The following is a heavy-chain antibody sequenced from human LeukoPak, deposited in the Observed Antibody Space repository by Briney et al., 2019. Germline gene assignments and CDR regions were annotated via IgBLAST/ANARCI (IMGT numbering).Heavy chain of an antibody. CDR3: ASSGYSYGYEVSY. CDR1: GGSISSYY. Sequence: PSETLSLTCTVSGGSISSYYWSWIRQPAGKGLEWIGRIYTSGSTDYNPSLKSRVTMSVDTPKNQFSLKLSSVTAADTAVYYCASSGYSYGYEVSYWGQGTLVTVSS. D-gene: IGHD5-18*01. J-gene: IGHJ4*02. V-gene: IGHV4-4*07. CDR2: IYTSGST.